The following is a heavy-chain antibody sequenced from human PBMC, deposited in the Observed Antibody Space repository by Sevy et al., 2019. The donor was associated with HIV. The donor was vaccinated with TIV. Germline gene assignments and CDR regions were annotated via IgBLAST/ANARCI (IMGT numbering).Heavy chain of an antibody. CDR3: AREAGSSSFDY. J-gene: IGHJ4*02. Sequence: GGSLRLSCAATGFTVTSNYMSWVRQGQGKGLGGVSGFYNGDSTQYADSVKGRFTISRDKSNNTLYLQMDSLRAEDTAVYYCAREAGSSSFDYWGQGTLVTVSS. V-gene: IGHV3-53*01. D-gene: IGHD6-13*01. CDR1: GFTVTSNY. CDR2: FYNGDST.